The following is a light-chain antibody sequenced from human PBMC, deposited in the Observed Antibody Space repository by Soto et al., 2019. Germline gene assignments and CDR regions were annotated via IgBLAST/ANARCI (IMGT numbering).Light chain of an antibody. CDR2: DAS. V-gene: IGKV3-11*01. CDR1: QSVSTS. Sequence: NLLTQSPATPSLSPREKNTPSRRASQSVSTSLAWYQHKPGQAPRLIIYDASKRAPGLPARFSGSGSGTDFTLTISSLEPEDFAVYYCQVRDVWPTFGQGTKVDIK. J-gene: IGKJ1*01. CDR3: QVRDVWPT.